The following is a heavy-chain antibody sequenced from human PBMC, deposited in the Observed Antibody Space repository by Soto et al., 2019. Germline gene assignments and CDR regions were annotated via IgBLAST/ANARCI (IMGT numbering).Heavy chain of an antibody. J-gene: IGHJ6*02. CDR1: GFTFSDSA. CDR3: LRASWNYYYYGMDI. Sequence: EVQLVESGGGLVRPGGSLKLSCAASGFTFSDSAMHWVRQASGKGLEWVGRIRSKALSYATAYAASVQGRFTISRDDSENTAYLQMNSLTTEDTAVYYCLRASWNYYYYGMDIWGQGTTVTVSS. D-gene: IGHD1-1*01. CDR2: IRSKALSYAT. V-gene: IGHV3-73*02.